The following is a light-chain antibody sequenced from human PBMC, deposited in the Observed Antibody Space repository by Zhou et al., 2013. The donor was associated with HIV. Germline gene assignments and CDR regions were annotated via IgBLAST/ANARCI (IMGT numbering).Light chain of an antibody. Sequence: DIQMTQSPSSVSASIGDRVTIICRASQDSTGWIGWYQQKPGKAPKLLIYGASSLLSGVPSRFRGGGSGTDFTLTITNLQPEDFATYYCQQANGFPGTFGQGTKVEIK. CDR1: QDSTGW. CDR2: GAS. V-gene: IGKV1-12*01. J-gene: IGKJ1*01. CDR3: QQANGFPGT.